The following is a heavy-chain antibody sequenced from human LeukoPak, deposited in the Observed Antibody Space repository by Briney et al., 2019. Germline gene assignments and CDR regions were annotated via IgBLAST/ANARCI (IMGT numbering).Heavy chain of an antibody. CDR2: ISGSGGST. V-gene: IGHV3-23*01. CDR3: AKSGRGGSYAGFDY. D-gene: IGHD5-18*01. J-gene: IGHJ4*02. Sequence: PGGSLRLSCAASGFTFSSYAMSWVRQAPGKGLEWVSAISGSGGSTYYADSVKGRFTISRANSKNTLYLQMNSLRAEDTAVYYCAKSGRGGSYAGFDYWGQGTLVTVSS. CDR1: GFTFSSYA.